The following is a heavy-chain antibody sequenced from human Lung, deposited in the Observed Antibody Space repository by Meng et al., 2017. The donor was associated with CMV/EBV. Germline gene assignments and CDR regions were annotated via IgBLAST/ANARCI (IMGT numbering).Heavy chain of an antibody. CDR2: ISWNSGSI. D-gene: IGHD6-19*01. Sequence: SXRLSCAASGFTFDDYAMHWVRQAPGKGLEWVSGISWNSGSIGYADSVKGRFTISRDNAKNSLYLQMNSLRAEDTALYYCAKESSGLDYWGQGTLVTVSS. J-gene: IGHJ4*02. V-gene: IGHV3-9*01. CDR3: AKESSGLDY. CDR1: GFTFDDYA.